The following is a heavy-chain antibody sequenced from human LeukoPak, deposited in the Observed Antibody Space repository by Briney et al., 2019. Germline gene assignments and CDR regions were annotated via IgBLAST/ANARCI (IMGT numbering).Heavy chain of an antibody. J-gene: IGHJ4*02. Sequence: PGGSLRLSCAASGFTFSSYGMHWVRQAPGKGLEWVSSISSSSRYIYYADSVKGRFTISRDNAKNSLYLQMNSLRAEDTAVYYCARGTGESDYFDYWGQGTLVTVSS. CDR2: ISSSSRYI. V-gene: IGHV3-21*01. D-gene: IGHD7-27*01. CDR3: ARGTGESDYFDY. CDR1: GFTFSSYG.